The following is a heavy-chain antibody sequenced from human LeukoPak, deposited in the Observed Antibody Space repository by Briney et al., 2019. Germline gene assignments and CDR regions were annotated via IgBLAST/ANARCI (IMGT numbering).Heavy chain of an antibody. CDR2: IYSGGST. V-gene: IGHV3-53*01. Sequence: GGSLRLSCAASGFTVSSNYMSWVRPAPGKGLEWVSVIYSGGSTYYADSVKGRFTISRDNSKNTLYLQVNSLRAEDTAVYYCARVDYGDYYFDYWGQGTLVTVSS. CDR3: ARVDYGDYYFDY. CDR1: GFTVSSNY. D-gene: IGHD4-17*01. J-gene: IGHJ4*02.